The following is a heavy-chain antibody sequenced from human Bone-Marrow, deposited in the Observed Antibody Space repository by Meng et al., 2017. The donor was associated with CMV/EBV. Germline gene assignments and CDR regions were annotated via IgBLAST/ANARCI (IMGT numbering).Heavy chain of an antibody. CDR2: INHSGST. V-gene: IGHV4-34*01. CDR1: GGSLSGYY. D-gene: IGHD2-2*01. CDR3: ARGYCSSTSCYYFDF. J-gene: IGHJ4*02. Sequence: VYGGSLSGYYWSWIRQPPGKGLEWIGEINHSGSTNYNPSLKSRVTISVDTSKNQFSLKLSSVPAADTAVYYCARGYCSSTSCYYFDFWGQGTLVTVSS.